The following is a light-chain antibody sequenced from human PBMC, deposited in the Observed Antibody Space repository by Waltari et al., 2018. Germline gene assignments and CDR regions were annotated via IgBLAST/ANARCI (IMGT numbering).Light chain of an antibody. CDR2: DAS. J-gene: IGKJ2*01. CDR1: QNISSY. CDR3: QQHSTWPPIT. V-gene: IGKV3-11*01. Sequence: EIVMTQSPATLSVSPGERATLSCRASQNISSYLAWYQQKPGQAPRLLIYDASNRATGIPARFSGSGSGTDFSLTISSLESEDFAIYYCQQHSTWPPITFGQGTKLEIK.